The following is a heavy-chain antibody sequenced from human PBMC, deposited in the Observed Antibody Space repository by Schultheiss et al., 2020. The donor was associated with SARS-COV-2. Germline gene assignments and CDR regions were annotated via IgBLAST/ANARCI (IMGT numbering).Heavy chain of an antibody. CDR1: GFTFSSYA. D-gene: IGHD6-6*01. CDR2: ISGSGGST. V-gene: IGHV3-23*01. Sequence: GGSLRLSCAASGFTFSSYAMSWVRQAPGKGLEWVSAISGSGGSTYYEDSVKGRFTISRDNSKNTLYLQMNSLRAEDTAVYYCAKDLSRSSSSDYYYGMDVWGQGTTVTVAS. J-gene: IGHJ6*02. CDR3: AKDLSRSSSSDYYYGMDV.